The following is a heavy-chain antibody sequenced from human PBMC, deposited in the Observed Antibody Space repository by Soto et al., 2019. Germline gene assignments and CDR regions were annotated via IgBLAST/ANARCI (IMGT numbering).Heavy chain of an antibody. CDR3: ARGSPGADYYYYGMDV. J-gene: IGHJ6*02. D-gene: IGHD4-17*01. V-gene: IGHV3-30-3*01. Sequence: PGGSLRLSCAASGFTFSSYAMHWVRQAPGKGLEWVAVISYDGSNKYYADSVKGRFTISRDNSKNTLYLQMNSLRAEDTAVYYCARGSPGADYYYYGMDVWGQGTTVTVSS. CDR2: ISYDGSNK. CDR1: GFTFSSYA.